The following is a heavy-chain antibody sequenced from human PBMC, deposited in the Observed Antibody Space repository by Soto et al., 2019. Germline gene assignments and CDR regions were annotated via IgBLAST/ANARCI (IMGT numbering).Heavy chain of an antibody. CDR1: GGSISSGGYY. D-gene: IGHD6-13*01. CDR3: ARGGLSSCWHEGSDWFDP. J-gene: IGHJ5*02. Sequence: QVQLQEPGPGLVKPSQTLSLTCTVSGGSISSGGYYWSWIRQHPGKGLEWIGYIYYSGSTYYNPSLKSRVTISVDTSKNQFSLKLTSVTAADTAVYYCARGGLSSCWHEGSDWFDPWGQGTLVTVSS. CDR2: IYYSGST. V-gene: IGHV4-31*03.